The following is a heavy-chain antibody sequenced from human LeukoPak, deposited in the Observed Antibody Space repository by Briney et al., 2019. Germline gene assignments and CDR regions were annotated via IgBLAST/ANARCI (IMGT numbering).Heavy chain of an antibody. V-gene: IGHV3-30*04. D-gene: IGHD6-13*01. J-gene: IGHJ3*02. Sequence: GGSLRLSCVAYGFTFSTYALHWVRQAPGKGLEWVAVISYDGRHKYYADSVKGRCTISRDNSKNTVYLQMTSLRAGDTAVYYCVRTRREAAIHNAFDIWGQGTMVTVSS. CDR2: ISYDGRHK. CDR1: GFTFSTYA. CDR3: VRTRREAAIHNAFDI.